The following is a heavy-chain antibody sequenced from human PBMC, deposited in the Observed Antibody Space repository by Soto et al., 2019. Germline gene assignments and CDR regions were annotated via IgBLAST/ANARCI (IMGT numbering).Heavy chain of an antibody. D-gene: IGHD6-19*01. J-gene: IGHJ4*02. CDR1: GGSISSYY. CDR3: ARRYSGSGWYPCVN. Sequence: QVQLQESGPGLVKPSETLSLTCTVSGGSISSYYWSWIRQPPGKGLEWIGYIYYSGSTNYNPSLKSRVPISVDTSKNQFSLKLSSVTAADTAVYYCARRYSGSGWYPCVNWGQVTLVTVS. V-gene: IGHV4-59*01. CDR2: IYYSGST.